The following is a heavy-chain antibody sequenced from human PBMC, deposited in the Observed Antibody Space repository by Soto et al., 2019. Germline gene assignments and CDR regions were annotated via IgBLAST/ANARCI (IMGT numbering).Heavy chain of an antibody. J-gene: IGHJ4*02. Sequence: SETPSLTCSVSGGSISSSSYYWGWVRQPPGKGLEWIGISYFTGNTFFNPSLKSRVDVFVDTSKNQFSLKVNSVTAADTALYYCARPDSSSWAASFDSWGQGILVTVSS. CDR3: ARPDSSSWAASFDS. CDR1: GGSISSSSYY. CDR2: SYFTGNT. D-gene: IGHD2-2*01. V-gene: IGHV4-39*01.